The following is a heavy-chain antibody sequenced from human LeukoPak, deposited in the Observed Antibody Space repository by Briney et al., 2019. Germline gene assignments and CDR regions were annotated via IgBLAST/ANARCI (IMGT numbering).Heavy chain of an antibody. CDR1: GGSISSYY. Sequence: SETLSLTCAVSGGSISSYYWSWIRQPPGKGLEWIGYIYYSGNTNYTPSLKRQVTISVDTSKNQFSLKLRSVTAADTGVYYCARDMSGNCGGGSCYGEDDAFDIWGQGTMVTVSS. CDR3: ARDMSGNCGGGSCYGEDDAFDI. D-gene: IGHD2-15*01. CDR2: IYYSGNT. J-gene: IGHJ3*02. V-gene: IGHV4-59*01.